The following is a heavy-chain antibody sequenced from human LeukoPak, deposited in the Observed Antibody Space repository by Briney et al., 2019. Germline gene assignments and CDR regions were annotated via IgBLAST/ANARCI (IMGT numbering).Heavy chain of an antibody. Sequence: GGSLRLSCTASGFTFGDYAMSWVRQAPGKGLEWVGFIRSKAYGGTTEYAASVKGRFTISRDDSKSIAYLQMNSLKTEDTAVYYCTRDSYYDILTGYYYSYGMDVCGQGTTVTVSS. V-gene: IGHV3-49*04. J-gene: IGHJ6*02. CDR2: IRSKAYGGTT. CDR3: TRDSYYDILTGYYYSYGMDV. D-gene: IGHD3-9*01. CDR1: GFTFGDYA.